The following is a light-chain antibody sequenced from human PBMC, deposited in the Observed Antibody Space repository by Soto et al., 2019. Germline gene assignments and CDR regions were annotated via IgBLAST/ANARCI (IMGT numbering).Light chain of an antibody. CDR3: HQYNTYSYT. V-gene: IGKV1-5*01. J-gene: IGKJ2*01. Sequence: DIQMTQSPSTLSASVGDRVTITCRASQSISNWLAWYQQRPGKAPKLLIYDASTLESWVPSRFSGSGSGTEFTLTISGLPPDDFATYYCHQYNTYSYTFGQGTKLEIK. CDR2: DAS. CDR1: QSISNW.